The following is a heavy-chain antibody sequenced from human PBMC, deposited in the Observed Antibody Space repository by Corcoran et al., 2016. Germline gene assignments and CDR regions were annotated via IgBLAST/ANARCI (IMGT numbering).Heavy chain of an antibody. J-gene: IGHJ5*02. CDR1: AGSIYSYY. Sequence: QMQLQESGPGLVPPSETLSLTCTVSAGSIYSYYWSWIREPPGKGLAWIGNIYYSGSTNYNPSLKIRVTISVDTAKNQWFLKLNSVTVADTAVYYCARQVGAVAPLNWFDPWGQGTLVTVSS. CDR2: IYYSGST. V-gene: IGHV4-59*08. CDR3: ARQVGAVAPLNWFDP. D-gene: IGHD2-15*01.